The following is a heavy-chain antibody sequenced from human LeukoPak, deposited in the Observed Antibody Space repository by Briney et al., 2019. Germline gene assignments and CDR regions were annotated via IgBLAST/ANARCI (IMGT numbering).Heavy chain of an antibody. Sequence: GGSLRLSCAASGFTFSSYAMSWVRQAPGKGLEWVSAISGSGGSTYYADSVKGRFTISRDNSKNTLYLQMNSLRAEDTAVYYCAKDLSSGSYRGYAIVCDYWGQGTLVTVSS. D-gene: IGHD5-12*01. CDR2: ISGSGGST. CDR1: GFTFSSYA. CDR3: AKDLSSGSYRGYAIVCDY. V-gene: IGHV3-23*01. J-gene: IGHJ4*02.